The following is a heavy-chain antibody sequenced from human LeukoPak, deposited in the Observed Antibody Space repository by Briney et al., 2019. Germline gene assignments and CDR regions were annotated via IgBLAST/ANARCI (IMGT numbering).Heavy chain of an antibody. J-gene: IGHJ6*02. V-gene: IGHV7-4-1*02. CDR2: INTNTGNP. Sequence: ASVKVSCKASGYTFTSYAMNWARQAPGQGLEWMGWINTNTGNPTYAQGFTGRFVFSLDTSVSTAYLQISSLKAEDTAVYYCARSRSVLRYFDWLPNHYYYGMDVWGQGTTVTVSS. CDR3: ARSRSVLRYFDWLPNHYYYGMDV. CDR1: GYTFTSYA. D-gene: IGHD3-9*01.